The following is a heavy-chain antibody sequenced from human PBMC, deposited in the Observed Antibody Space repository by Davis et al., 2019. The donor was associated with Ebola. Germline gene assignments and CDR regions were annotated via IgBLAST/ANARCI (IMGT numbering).Heavy chain of an antibody. CDR1: GYTFTGYY. V-gene: IGHV1-2*02. CDR3: ASAGETGLLWFGELYQVYGMDV. J-gene: IGHJ6*02. CDR2: INPNSGGT. D-gene: IGHD3-10*01. Sequence: ASVKVSCKASGYTFTGYYMHWVRQAPGQGLEWMGWINPNSGGTNYAQKFQGRVTMTRDTSHSTAYMELSRLRSDDTAVYYCASAGETGLLWFGELYQVYGMDVWGQGTTVTVSS.